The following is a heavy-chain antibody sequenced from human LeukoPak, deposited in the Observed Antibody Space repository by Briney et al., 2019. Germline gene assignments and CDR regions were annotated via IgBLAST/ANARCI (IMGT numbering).Heavy chain of an antibody. Sequence: GGSLRLSCAASGFTFSSYAMHWVRQAPGKGLEWVAVISYDGSNKYYADSVKGRFTISRDNSKNTRYLQMNSLRAEDTAVYYCARDTRTYYYYYYYMDVWGKGTTVTVSS. V-gene: IGHV3-30*04. D-gene: IGHD2-15*01. CDR1: GFTFSSYA. CDR3: ARDTRTYYYYYYYMDV. CDR2: ISYDGSNK. J-gene: IGHJ6*03.